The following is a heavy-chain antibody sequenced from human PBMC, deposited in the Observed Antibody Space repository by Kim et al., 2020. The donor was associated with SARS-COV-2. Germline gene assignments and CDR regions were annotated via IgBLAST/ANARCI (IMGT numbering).Heavy chain of an antibody. V-gene: IGHV4-39*01. CDR2: IYYRGTT. Sequence: SETLSLTCTVSGASVSSSGSYWGWIRQPPGKGLEWIATIYYRGTTYYNPSLKSRFAISVDTSKNQFSLKVNSVTTADTVVYYCAKQVPYGSGSYAPYYFDYWGQGTLVTVSS. J-gene: IGHJ4*02. CDR1: GASVSSSGSY. CDR3: AKQVPYGSGSYAPYYFDY. D-gene: IGHD3-10*01.